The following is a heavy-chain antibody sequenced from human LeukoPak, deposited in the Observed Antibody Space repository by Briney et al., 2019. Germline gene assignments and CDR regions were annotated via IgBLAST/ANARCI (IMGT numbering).Heavy chain of an antibody. Sequence: SETLSLTCTVSGGSISSSFYYWGWIRQPPGKGLEWIGSIYYSGNTYYNPFLKSRVTISVDTSKNHFSLHVRSVTAADTAVYYCARVKRASSVTIFGVVPDYWGQGTLVTVSS. CDR3: ARVKRASSVTIFGVVPDY. V-gene: IGHV4-39*02. CDR1: GGSISSSFYY. CDR2: IYYSGNT. D-gene: IGHD3-3*01. J-gene: IGHJ4*02.